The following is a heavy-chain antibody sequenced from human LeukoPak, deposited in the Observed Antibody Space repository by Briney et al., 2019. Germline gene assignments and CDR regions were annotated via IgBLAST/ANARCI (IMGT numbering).Heavy chain of an antibody. V-gene: IGHV3-66*01. J-gene: IGHJ3*02. CDR2: IYSGGNT. D-gene: IGHD3-10*01. CDR1: GVTVSSNN. Sequence: GGSLRLSCAASGVTVSSNNMNWVRQAPGKGLEWVSIIYSGGNTYDSDSVKGRSTISRDNFKNTLYLQMNSLRAEDTAVYFCARARVRGVILSAFDIWGQGTMVTVSS. CDR3: ARARVRGVILSAFDI.